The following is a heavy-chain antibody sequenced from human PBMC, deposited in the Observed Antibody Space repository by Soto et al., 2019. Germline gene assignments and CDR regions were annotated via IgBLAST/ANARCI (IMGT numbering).Heavy chain of an antibody. CDR2: IHSAGST. J-gene: IGHJ5*02. Sequence: EVLLVESGGGLVQPGGSLRLSCAASGFTVSSNYMSWVRQAPGKGLEWVSVIHSAGSTDYADAVKGRFIISRDTSKNTLDLQMNSLRVEDTALYYCARVGDSALVAGGRWGWFDPWGQGTLVTVSS. CDR1: GFTVSSNY. CDR3: ARVGDSALVAGGRWGWFDP. V-gene: IGHV3-66*01. D-gene: IGHD6-13*01.